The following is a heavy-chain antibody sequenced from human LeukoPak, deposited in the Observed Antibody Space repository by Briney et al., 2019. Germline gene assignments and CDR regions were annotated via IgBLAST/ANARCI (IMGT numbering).Heavy chain of an antibody. CDR2: IRYDGSNK. CDR1: GFTFSSDG. CDR3: VKVTPPFDY. V-gene: IGHV3-30*02. D-gene: IGHD2-21*02. J-gene: IGHJ4*02. Sequence: GGSLRLSCAASGFTFSSDGMHWGRQAPGKGLGWVAFIRYDGSNKYYADSVKGRFTISRDNSKNTLYVQMNSLRAEDTAVYYCVKVTPPFDYWGQGTLVTVSS.